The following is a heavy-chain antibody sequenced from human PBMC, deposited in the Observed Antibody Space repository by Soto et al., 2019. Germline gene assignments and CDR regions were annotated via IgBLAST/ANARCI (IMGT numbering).Heavy chain of an antibody. V-gene: IGHV1-24*01. D-gene: IGHD3-10*01. J-gene: IGHJ4*02. CDR3: ATDVVVRGVLDY. CDR1: GYTLTELS. CDR2: YDPEDGET. Sequence: ASVKVSCQVSGYTLTELSMHWVRQAPGKGLEWMGGYDPEDGETTYAQKFQGRVTMTEDTPTATAYMDLSSLRSEDTAVYYCATDVVVRGVLDYWGQGTLVTVSS.